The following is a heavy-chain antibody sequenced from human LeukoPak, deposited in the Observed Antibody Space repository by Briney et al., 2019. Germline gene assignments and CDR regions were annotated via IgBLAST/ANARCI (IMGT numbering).Heavy chain of an antibody. CDR1: GYTFNNYG. Sequence: ASVKVSCKASGYTFNNYGISWVRQAPGQGLEWMGWISAYNGNTNYAQKFQGRVTITADESTSTAYMELSSLRSEDTAVYYCARYSSSCKWFDPWGQGTLVTVSS. CDR3: ARYSSSCKWFDP. D-gene: IGHD6-13*01. V-gene: IGHV1-18*01. CDR2: ISAYNGNT. J-gene: IGHJ5*02.